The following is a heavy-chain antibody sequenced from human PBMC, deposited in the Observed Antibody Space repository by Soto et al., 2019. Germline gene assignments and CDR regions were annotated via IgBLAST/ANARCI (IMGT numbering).Heavy chain of an antibody. Sequence: PGGSLRLSCAASGFTFNNAWMSWVRQAPGKGLEWVGRIKGEADGGTTDYAAPVKGRITISRDDSKNTLYLQMNSLKTEDTAVYYCTTAIVVVPAASALYGMDVWGQGTTVTGSS. CDR3: TTAIVVVPAASALYGMDV. D-gene: IGHD2-2*01. CDR1: GFTFNNAW. V-gene: IGHV3-15*01. J-gene: IGHJ6*02. CDR2: IKGEADGGTT.